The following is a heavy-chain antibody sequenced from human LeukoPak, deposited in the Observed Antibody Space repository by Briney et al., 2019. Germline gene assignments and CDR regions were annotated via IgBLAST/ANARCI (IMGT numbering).Heavy chain of an antibody. Sequence: GGSLRLSCAASGFTFSSYAMSWVRQAPGKGLEWVSAISGSGGSTYYADSVKGRFTISRDNSKNTLYLQMNSLRVEDTAVYYCATRYYDILTGYYPLDYWGQGTLVTVSS. CDR2: ISGSGGST. D-gene: IGHD3-9*01. V-gene: IGHV3-23*01. J-gene: IGHJ4*02. CDR1: GFTFSSYA. CDR3: ATRYYDILTGYYPLDY.